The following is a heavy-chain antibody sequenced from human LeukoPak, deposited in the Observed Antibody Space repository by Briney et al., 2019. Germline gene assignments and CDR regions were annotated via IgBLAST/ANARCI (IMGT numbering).Heavy chain of an antibody. Sequence: PGGSLRLSCAASGFTFSSYGMHWVRQAPGKGLEWVAVISYDGSNKYYADSVKGRFTISRDNSKNTLYLQMNSLGAEDTAVYYCAKSGSGWYPHYFDYWGQGTLVTVSS. D-gene: IGHD6-19*01. J-gene: IGHJ4*02. CDR2: ISYDGSNK. CDR1: GFTFSSYG. CDR3: AKSGSGWYPHYFDY. V-gene: IGHV3-30*18.